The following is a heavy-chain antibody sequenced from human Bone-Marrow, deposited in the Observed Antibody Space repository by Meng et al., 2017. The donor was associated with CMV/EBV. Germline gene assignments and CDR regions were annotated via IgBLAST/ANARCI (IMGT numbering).Heavy chain of an antibody. J-gene: IGHJ4*02. CDR1: GFTFSGPA. V-gene: IGHV3-73*01. Sequence: GGSLRLSCAASGFTFSGPAMHWVRQASGKGLERVGRIRSKANSYATAYAASVKGRFTISRDHAKNSLYLQMNSLGAEGTAVYYCARDPGPVDYWGQGTLVTVSS. CDR2: IRSKANSYAT. CDR3: ARDPGPVDY.